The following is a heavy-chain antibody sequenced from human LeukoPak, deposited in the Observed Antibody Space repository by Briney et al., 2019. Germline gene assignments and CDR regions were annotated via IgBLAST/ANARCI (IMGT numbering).Heavy chain of an antibody. D-gene: IGHD3-10*01. CDR2: IRYDGSNK. Sequence: PGGSLRLSCAASGFTFSSCGMHWVRQAPGKGLEWVAFIRYDGSNKYYADSVKGRFTISRDNSKNTLYLQMNSLRAEDTAVYYCARSPYYYGSGSYYPPFDYWGQGTLVTVSS. V-gene: IGHV3-30*02. J-gene: IGHJ4*02. CDR3: ARSPYYYGSGSYYPPFDY. CDR1: GFTFSSCG.